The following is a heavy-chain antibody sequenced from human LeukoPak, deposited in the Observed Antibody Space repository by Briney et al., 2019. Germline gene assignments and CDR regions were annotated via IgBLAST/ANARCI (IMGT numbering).Heavy chain of an antibody. V-gene: IGHV4-59*01. D-gene: IGHD3-10*02. Sequence: SETLSLTCAVSGGSISPYYWSWIRLPPGKGVEWIGYVYYTGSTEYNPSLKSRVTISRDTSKNQFSLKLRSVSAADTAIYYCARDYVTYFGSWGQGILVTVSP. CDR3: ARDYVTYFGS. CDR2: VYYTGST. J-gene: IGHJ4*02. CDR1: GGSISPYY.